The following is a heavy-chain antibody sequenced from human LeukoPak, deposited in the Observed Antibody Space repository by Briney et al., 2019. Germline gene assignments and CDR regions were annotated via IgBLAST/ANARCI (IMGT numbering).Heavy chain of an antibody. D-gene: IGHD1-7*01. CDR2: IIPIFGTA. CDR3: ARGPGLWGNYGIDY. Sequence: ASVKVSCKASGGTFSSYAISWVRQAPGQGLEWMGGIIPIFGTANYAQKFQGRVTITTDESTSTAYMELSSLRSEDTAVYYCARGPGLWGNYGIDYWGQGTLVTVSS. V-gene: IGHV1-69*05. CDR1: GGTFSSYA. J-gene: IGHJ4*02.